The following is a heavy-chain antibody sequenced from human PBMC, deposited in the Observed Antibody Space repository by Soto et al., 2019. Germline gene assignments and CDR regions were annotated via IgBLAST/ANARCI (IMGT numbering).Heavy chain of an antibody. CDR1: GYTFTSYG. CDR3: ARVGYDILTGSPTHPAFDY. J-gene: IGHJ4*02. V-gene: IGHV1-18*01. CDR2: ISAYNGNT. D-gene: IGHD3-9*01. Sequence: ASVKVSCKASGYTFTSYGISWVRQAPGQGLEWMGWISAYNGNTNYAQKLQGRVTMTTDTSTSTAYMELRSLRSDDTAVYYCARVGYDILTGSPTHPAFDYRAQGTPVTVSS.